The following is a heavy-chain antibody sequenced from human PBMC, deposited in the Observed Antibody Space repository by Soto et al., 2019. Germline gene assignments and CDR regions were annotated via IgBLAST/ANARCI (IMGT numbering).Heavy chain of an antibody. D-gene: IGHD1-26*01. Sequence: GGSLRLSCAASGFTFSSYSMHWVRQAPGKGLEWVSSISRSSIYIYYADSVKGRFTISRDNAKNSLYLQMNSLRAEDTAVYYCADSGSYYLGAFDIWGHGTMVTV. CDR2: ISRSSIYI. CDR1: GFTFSSYS. J-gene: IGHJ3*02. CDR3: ADSGSYYLGAFDI. V-gene: IGHV3-21*01.